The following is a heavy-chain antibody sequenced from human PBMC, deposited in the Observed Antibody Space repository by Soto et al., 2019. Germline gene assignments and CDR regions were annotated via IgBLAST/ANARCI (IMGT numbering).Heavy chain of an antibody. D-gene: IGHD3-9*01. CDR1: GFTFGDYA. V-gene: IGHV3-49*04. Sequence: GGPLRLSCTASGFTFGDYAMSWVRQAPGKGLEWVGFIRSKAYGGTTEYAASVKGRFTISRDDSKSIAYLQMNSLKTEDTAVYYCTSHLYYDILTGYPLDAFDIWGQGTMVTVSS. CDR2: IRSKAYGGTT. J-gene: IGHJ3*02. CDR3: TSHLYYDILTGYPLDAFDI.